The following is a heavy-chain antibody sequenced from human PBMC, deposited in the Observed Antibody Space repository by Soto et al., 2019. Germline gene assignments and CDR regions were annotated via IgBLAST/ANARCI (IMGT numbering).Heavy chain of an antibody. CDR3: ARGLSLFFDDYYGTGSYPNYMDV. CDR2: SNHSGST. V-gene: IGHV4-34*01. J-gene: IGHJ6*03. D-gene: IGHD3-10*01. CDR1: GWSFSGYY. Sequence: PSETLSLTCAVYGWSFSGYYWSWIRQPPGKGLEWIGESNHSGSTNYNPSLKSRVTISVDTSKNQFSLKLSSVTAADTAVYYCARGLSLFFDDYYGTGSYPNYMDVWGKGTTVT.